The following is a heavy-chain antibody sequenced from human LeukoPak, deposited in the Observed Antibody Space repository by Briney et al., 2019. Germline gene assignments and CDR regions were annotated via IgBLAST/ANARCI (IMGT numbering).Heavy chain of an antibody. V-gene: IGHV3-23*01. CDR2: ISGSGGGT. Sequence: PGGSLRLSCAASGFTFSSYAMNWVRQAPGKGLEWVSSISGSGGGTYYADSVTGRFTISRDNSKNTLYLEMDSLRAEDTAVYYCAKGKRRQRADDAFDIWGQGTMVTVSS. CDR3: AKGKRRQRADDAFDI. CDR1: GFTFSSYA. J-gene: IGHJ3*02.